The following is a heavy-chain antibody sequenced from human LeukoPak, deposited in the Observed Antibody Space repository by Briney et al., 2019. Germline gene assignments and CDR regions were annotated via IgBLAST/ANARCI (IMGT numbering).Heavy chain of an antibody. Sequence: SQTLSLTCTVSGGSISTGSYYWSLIRQPAEKGLEWIGRVYTSGSTNYNPSLKSRVAISIDTSKDQFSLKLNSVTAADTAVYYCAREVYYYAYCFDYWGQGTLVTVSS. D-gene: IGHD3-10*01. CDR1: GGSISTGSYY. CDR3: AREVYYYAYCFDY. J-gene: IGHJ4*02. CDR2: VYTSGST. V-gene: IGHV4-61*02.